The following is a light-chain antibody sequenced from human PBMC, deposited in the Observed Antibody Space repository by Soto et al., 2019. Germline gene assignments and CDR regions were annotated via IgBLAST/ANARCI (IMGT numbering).Light chain of an antibody. CDR2: GAS. Sequence: ETLMTQSPATLSVSPGERATLSCRASQSVSDYLAWYQQRPGQAPRLLIFGASTRATGFPARFSGSGSGTEFTLTISSLQSEDFAVYDCQQYKDWPHTFGQGTKVEIK. V-gene: IGKV3-15*01. CDR1: QSVSDY. CDR3: QQYKDWPHT. J-gene: IGKJ1*01.